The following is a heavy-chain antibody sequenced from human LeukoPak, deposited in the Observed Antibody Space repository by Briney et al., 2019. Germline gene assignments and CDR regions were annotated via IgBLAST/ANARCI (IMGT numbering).Heavy chain of an antibody. Sequence: GGSLRLSCAASGFTFSSYGMSWVRQAPGKGLEWVSGISVSGGSTYFADSVKGRFTISSDNLKNTLYLQMNSLGAEDTAVYYCARMTPMAIAFYFDYWGQGTLVTVSS. J-gene: IGHJ4*02. V-gene: IGHV3-23*01. D-gene: IGHD5-18*01. CDR3: ARMTPMAIAFYFDY. CDR1: GFTFSSYG. CDR2: ISVSGGST.